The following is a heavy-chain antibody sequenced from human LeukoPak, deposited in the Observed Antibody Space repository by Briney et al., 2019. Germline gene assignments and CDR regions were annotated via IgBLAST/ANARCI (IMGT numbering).Heavy chain of an antibody. CDR2: INHSGST. CDR3: ASSDFNDCSGTSCYYYYYYMDV. V-gene: IGHV4-34*01. J-gene: IGHJ6*03. CDR1: GGSFSGYY. D-gene: IGHD2-2*01. Sequence: SETLSLTCAVYGGSFSGYYWSWIRQPPGKGLEWIGEINHSGSTNYNPSLKSRVTISVDTSKNQFSLKLSSVTAADTAVYYCASSDFNDCSGTSCYYYYYYMDVWGKGTTVTVSS.